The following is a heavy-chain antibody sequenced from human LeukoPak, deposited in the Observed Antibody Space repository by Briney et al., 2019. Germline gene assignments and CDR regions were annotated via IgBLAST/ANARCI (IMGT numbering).Heavy chain of an antibody. J-gene: IGHJ3*02. D-gene: IGHD3-22*01. CDR1: GGTFSSYA. CDR2: IIPIFGTA. CDR3: ARVAVNNYYDSSGYLAFDI. Sequence: SVKVSCKASGGTFSSYATSWVRQAPGQGLEWMGGIIPIFGTANYAQKFQGRVTITADESTSTAYMELSSLRSEDTAVYYCARVAVNNYYDSSGYLAFDIWGQGTMVTVSS. V-gene: IGHV1-69*01.